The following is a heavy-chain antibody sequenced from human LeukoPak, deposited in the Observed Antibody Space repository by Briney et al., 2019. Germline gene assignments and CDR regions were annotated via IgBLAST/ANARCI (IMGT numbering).Heavy chain of an antibody. D-gene: IGHD3-10*01. J-gene: IGHJ6*02. V-gene: IGHV1-69*04. Sequence: SVKVSCKASGGTFSSYAISWVRQAPGQGLEWMGRIIPIFGITNYAQKFQGRVTITADKSTSTAYMELSSLRSEDTAVYYCARAGSGDYYYYGMDVWGQGTTVTVSS. CDR2: IIPIFGIT. CDR3: ARAGSGDYYYYGMDV. CDR1: GGTFSSYA.